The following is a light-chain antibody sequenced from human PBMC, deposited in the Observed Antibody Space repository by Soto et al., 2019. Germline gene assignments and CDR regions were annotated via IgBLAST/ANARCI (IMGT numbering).Light chain of an antibody. CDR3: QPYGSSVFT. CDR2: GAS. J-gene: IGKJ2*01. V-gene: IGKV3-20*01. CDR1: RSVISDY. Sequence: ETVLTQSPGTLSLSPGETATLSCRASRSVISDYLAWYQQKPDQAPRLVIYGASGRAAGIPDRFNGSGSGTDFTLTISRLEPEDFAMYYCQPYGSSVFTFGQGTKLEIK.